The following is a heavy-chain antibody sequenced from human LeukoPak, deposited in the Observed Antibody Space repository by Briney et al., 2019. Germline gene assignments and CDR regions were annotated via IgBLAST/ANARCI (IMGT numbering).Heavy chain of an antibody. J-gene: IGHJ4*02. CDR3: ARDPGATSPNCHIDC. Sequence: SETLSLTCSVSGGSVRSNSHYWNWIRQPPGKGLEWIGSIHYSGSTDYNPAFKSRVTMSVDTSKNQFSLKVTSMTAADTAVYFCARDPGATSPNCHIDCWGQGTLVTVSS. CDR1: GGSVRSNSHY. CDR2: IHYSGST. V-gene: IGHV4-61*01. D-gene: IGHD2-15*01.